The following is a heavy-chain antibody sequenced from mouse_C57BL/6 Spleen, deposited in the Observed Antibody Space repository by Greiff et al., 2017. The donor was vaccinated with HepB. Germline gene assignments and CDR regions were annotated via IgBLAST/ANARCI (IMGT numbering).Heavy chain of an antibody. D-gene: IGHD3-2*02. CDR3: AKNDPAQASYYYAMDY. V-gene: IGHV2-5*01. CDR1: GFSLTSYG. Sequence: QVQLKESGPGLVQPSQSLSITCTVSGFSLTSYGVHWVRQSPGKGLEWLGVIWRGGSTDYNAAFMSRLSITKDNSKSQVFFKMNSLQADDTAIYYCAKNDPAQASYYYAMDYWGQGTSVTVSS. J-gene: IGHJ4*01. CDR2: IWRGGST.